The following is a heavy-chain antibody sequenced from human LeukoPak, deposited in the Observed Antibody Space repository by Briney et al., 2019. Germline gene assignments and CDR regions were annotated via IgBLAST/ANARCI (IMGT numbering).Heavy chain of an antibody. J-gene: IGHJ3*02. CDR1: GFTFSSYE. CDR3: ARDPYYDFWSGYYDGMAFDI. V-gene: IGHV3-30*04. CDR2: IPYDGSNK. Sequence: GGSLRLSCAASGFTFSSYEMNWVRQAPGKGLEWVAVIPYDGSNKYYADSVKGRFTISREDSKNRLYLQMNSLRAEDTAVYYCARDPYYDFWSGYYDGMAFDIWGQGTMVTVSS. D-gene: IGHD3-3*01.